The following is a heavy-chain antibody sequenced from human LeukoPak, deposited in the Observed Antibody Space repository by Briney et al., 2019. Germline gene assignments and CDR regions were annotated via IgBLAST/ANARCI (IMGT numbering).Heavy chain of an antibody. CDR2: IISSSSYI. CDR3: ARDSDFWSGYLNYYYYYGMDV. CDR1: GFTFSSYS. D-gene: IGHD3-3*01. J-gene: IGHJ6*02. Sequence: GGSLRLSCAASGFTFSSYSMNWVRQDPGKGLEWVSYIISSSSYIYYADSVKGRFTISRENAKNSLYLQMNRLRAEDTAVYYCARDSDFWSGYLNYYYYYGMDVWGQGTTVTVSS. V-gene: IGHV3-21*01.